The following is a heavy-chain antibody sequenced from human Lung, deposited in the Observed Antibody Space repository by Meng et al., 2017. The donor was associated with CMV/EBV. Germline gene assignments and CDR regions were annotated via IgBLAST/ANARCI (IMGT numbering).Heavy chain of an antibody. D-gene: IGHD2-15*01. Sequence: GESLKISCAASGFTFSSYAMHWVRQAPGKGLEWVAVISYDGSNKYYADSVKGRFTISRDNSKNTLYLQMNSLRAEDTAVYYCARERRMGGSYFGLDYWGQGXLVTVSS. V-gene: IGHV3-30*04. CDR3: ARERRMGGSYFGLDY. CDR1: GFTFSSYA. J-gene: IGHJ4*02. CDR2: ISYDGSNK.